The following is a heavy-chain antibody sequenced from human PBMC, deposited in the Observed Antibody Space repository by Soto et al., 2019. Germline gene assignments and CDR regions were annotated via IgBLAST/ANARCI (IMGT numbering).Heavy chain of an antibody. CDR2: MNPNSGHT. D-gene: IGHD3-3*01. Sequence: ASVKVSCKASGYTFTSYDINWVRQATGQGLERMGWMNPNSGHTAYAQKFQGRVTMTRNTSISTAYMELSSPRSDDTAVYYCPGTYYDFWSGKYGMDVCGQGPTVNVAS. CDR3: PGTYYDFWSGKYGMDV. CDR1: GYTFTSYD. V-gene: IGHV1-8*01. J-gene: IGHJ6*02.